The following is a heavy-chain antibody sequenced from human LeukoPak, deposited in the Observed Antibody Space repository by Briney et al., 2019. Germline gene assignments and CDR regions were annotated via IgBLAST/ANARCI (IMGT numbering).Heavy chain of an antibody. CDR1: GFTFSSYE. D-gene: IGHD1-14*01. CDR2: ISSSGSTI. CDR3: AREPGGFGLNYYYYYGMDV. V-gene: IGHV3-48*03. Sequence: GGSLRLSCAASGFTFSSYEMNWVRQAPGKGLEWVSYISSSGSTIYYADSVKGRFTISRDNARNSLYLQMNSLRAEDTAVYYCAREPGGFGLNYYYYYGMDVWGQGTTVTVSS. J-gene: IGHJ6*02.